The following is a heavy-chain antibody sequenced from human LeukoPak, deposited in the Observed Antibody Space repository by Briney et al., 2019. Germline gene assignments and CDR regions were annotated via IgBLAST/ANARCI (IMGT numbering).Heavy chain of an antibody. Sequence: SETLSLTCTVSGGSISSYYWSWIRQPPGKGLEWIGYIYYSGSTNYNPSLKSRVTISVDTSKNQFSLKLSSVTAADTAVYYCASWGPLHSEGGDAFDIWGQGTMVTVSS. CDR2: IYYSGST. J-gene: IGHJ3*02. CDR1: GGSISSYY. D-gene: IGHD3-16*01. CDR3: ASWGPLHSEGGDAFDI. V-gene: IGHV4-59*08.